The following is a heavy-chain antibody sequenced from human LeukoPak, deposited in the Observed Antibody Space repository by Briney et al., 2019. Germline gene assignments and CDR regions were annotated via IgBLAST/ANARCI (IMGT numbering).Heavy chain of an antibody. CDR3: AKSAPQFNYYDSSGYYYVDY. V-gene: IGHV3-30-3*02. CDR1: GFTFSSYA. J-gene: IGHJ4*02. CDR2: ISYDGSNK. D-gene: IGHD3-22*01. Sequence: GRSLRLSCAASGFTFSSYAMHWVRQAPGKGLEWVAVISYDGSNKYYADSVKGRFTISRDNSKNTLYLQMNSLRAEDTAVYYCAKSAPQFNYYDSSGYYYVDYWGQGTLVAVSS.